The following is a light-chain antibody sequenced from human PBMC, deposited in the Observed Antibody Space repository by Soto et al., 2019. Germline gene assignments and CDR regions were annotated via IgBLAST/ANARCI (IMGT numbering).Light chain of an antibody. CDR2: KAS. J-gene: IGKJ2*01. CDR3: XXXXSYPXT. CDR1: QSISNW. V-gene: IGKV1-5*03. Sequence: DLQMTQSPSTLSASVGDRVTITCRASQSISNWLAWYQQKPGKAPKLLIYKASTLESGVPSRFSGSGFGTEXXXXIXXXXPDXXAXXXXXXXXSYPXTFGQGSKLEIK.